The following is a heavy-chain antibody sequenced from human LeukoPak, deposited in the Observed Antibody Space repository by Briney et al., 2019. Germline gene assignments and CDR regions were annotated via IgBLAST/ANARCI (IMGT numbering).Heavy chain of an antibody. CDR3: ARHRSQWLVQGWFDP. Sequence: PSETLSLTCTVSGGPISSSSYSWGWIRQPPGKGLEWIGSIYYSGSTYYNPSLKSRVTISVDTSKNQFSLKLSSVTAADTAVYYCARHRSQWLVQGWFDPWGQGTLVTVSS. CDR1: GGPISSSSYS. J-gene: IGHJ5*02. D-gene: IGHD6-19*01. V-gene: IGHV4-39*01. CDR2: IYYSGST.